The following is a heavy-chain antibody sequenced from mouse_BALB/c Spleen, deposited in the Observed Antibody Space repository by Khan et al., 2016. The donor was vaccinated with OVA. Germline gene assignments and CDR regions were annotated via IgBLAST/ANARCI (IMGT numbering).Heavy chain of an antibody. CDR2: INTYTGEP. Sequence: QIQLVQSGPELKKPGETVKISCKASGYTFTNYGINWVKQAPGKGLKWMGWINTYTGEPTYTDYFKGRFSFSLATSASTAYLQINNLKNEDVATYVWARGASYWYFDVWGAGTTVTVSS. CDR3: ARGASYWYFDV. CDR1: GYTFTNYG. J-gene: IGHJ1*01. V-gene: IGHV9-1*02.